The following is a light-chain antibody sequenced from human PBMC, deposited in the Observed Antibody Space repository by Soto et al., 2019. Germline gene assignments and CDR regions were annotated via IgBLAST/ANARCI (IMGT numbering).Light chain of an antibody. CDR1: QSVSSN. J-gene: IGKJ4*01. V-gene: IGKV3-15*01. Sequence: EIVMTQSPATLSVSPGERATLSCRASQSVSSNLAWYQQKPGQAPRLLIYGASTRATGVPARFSGSESGTEFTLTISSLQSEDFAVYYCQQYTSWPLTFGGGTKVDIK. CDR2: GAS. CDR3: QQYTSWPLT.